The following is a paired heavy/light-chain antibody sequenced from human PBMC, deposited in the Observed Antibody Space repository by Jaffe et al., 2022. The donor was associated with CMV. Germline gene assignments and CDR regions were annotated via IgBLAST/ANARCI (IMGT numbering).Heavy chain of an antibody. CDR3: ARGNTDATRRPYDS. V-gene: IGHV3-23*04. Sequence: EVQLVESGGGLVQPGGSLRLSCAASGFTFSSYAMNWVRQAPGKGLEWVSVISPGGGATFYADSVKGRFTISRDNSRNTLYLQMNSLRVEDTALYYCARGNTDATRRPYDSWGQGTLVTVSS. CDR2: ISPGGGAT. CDR1: GFTFSSYA. D-gene: IGHD4-17*01. J-gene: IGHJ4*02.
Light chain of an antibody. Sequence: EIVMTQSPATLSVSPGERATLSCRASQSVNNNLAWYQQKPGQAPRLLIYGASTRATGVPARFSGSVSGTEFTLTISSLQSEDFAVYYCQQYDNWPPLTFGQGTKLEIK. J-gene: IGKJ2*01. CDR2: GAS. CDR3: QQYDNWPPLT. CDR1: QSVNNN. V-gene: IGKV3-15*01.